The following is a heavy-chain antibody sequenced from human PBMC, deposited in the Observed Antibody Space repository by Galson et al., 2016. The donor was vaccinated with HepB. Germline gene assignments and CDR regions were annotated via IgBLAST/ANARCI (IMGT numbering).Heavy chain of an antibody. V-gene: IGHV3-7*03. J-gene: IGHJ5*02. D-gene: IGHD2-2*01. CDR3: SRDLWDTVVVPSAPGLNWFDP. CDR1: GLTFNNYW. CDR2: IKGDGSDK. Sequence: SLRLSCAASGLTFNNYWMSWVRQAPGKGLEWVATIKGDGSDKYYVDSAKGRFTISRDNANTSVYLQMNSLRAEDTGLYYCSRDLWDTVVVPSAPGLNWFDPWGQGTLVSVSS.